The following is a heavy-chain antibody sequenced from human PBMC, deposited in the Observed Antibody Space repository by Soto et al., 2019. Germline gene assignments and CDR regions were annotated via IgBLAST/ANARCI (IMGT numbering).Heavy chain of an antibody. D-gene: IGHD5-18*01. V-gene: IGHV3-23*01. CDR1: GVPFNGYG. CDR2: IRGGGFSK. J-gene: IGHJ3*02. CDR3: AKPEQLWLLHDAFDI. Sequence: PGGSLTLASSASGVPFNGYGMHWVRHAPGKGLEWVAVIRGGGFSKYYADSVKGRFTISRDNSKNTLYLQMNSLRAEDTAVYYCAKPEQLWLLHDAFDIWGQGTMVTVSS.